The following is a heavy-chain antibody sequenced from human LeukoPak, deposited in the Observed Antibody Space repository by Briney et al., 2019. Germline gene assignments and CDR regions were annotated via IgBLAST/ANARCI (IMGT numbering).Heavy chain of an antibody. CDR3: ATVLETQMARWAAFEK. J-gene: IGHJ3*02. V-gene: IGHV3-23*01. CDR2: ISATGGNT. Sequence: GGSLRLSCAASDFVFTSYAMMWVRQSPGKGLEWVSAISATGGNTFYANSVKGRFTISRDNSKNTLYLQMNSVRAKDTSLYFCATVLETQMARWAAFEKWGPGTVVTVSS. CDR1: DFVFTSYA. D-gene: IGHD5-24*01.